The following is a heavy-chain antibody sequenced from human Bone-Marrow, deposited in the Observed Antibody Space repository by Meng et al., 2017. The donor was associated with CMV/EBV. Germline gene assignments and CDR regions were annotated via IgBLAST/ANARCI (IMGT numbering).Heavy chain of an antibody. V-gene: IGHV3-66*02. CDR3: ARGYWRNGYPN. J-gene: IGHJ4*02. Sequence: GESLKISCAPSGFSVSNNYMGWVRQAPGKGLEWVSDIYSGGDSYYADSVEGRFTISRDNSNNTLYLRMSRLRPDDTAVYYCARGYWRNGYPNWGQGTLVTVSS. CDR1: GFSVSNNY. CDR2: IYSGGDS. D-gene: IGHD2-15*01.